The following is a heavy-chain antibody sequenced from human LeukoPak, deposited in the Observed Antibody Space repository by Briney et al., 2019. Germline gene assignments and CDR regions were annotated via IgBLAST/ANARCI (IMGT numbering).Heavy chain of an antibody. Sequence: GGSLKISCRASGSGFSNYWIGGVRQVPGKGLEGMGIIHPSDYNTLYNPSFQGQVTISADRSISTAYLQWSSLQASDTAIYYRARRHYYDTDFDPWGQGTLVTVSS. J-gene: IGHJ5*02. D-gene: IGHD3-22*01. CDR1: GSGFSNYW. V-gene: IGHV5-51*01. CDR3: ARRHYYDTDFDP. CDR2: IHPSDYNT.